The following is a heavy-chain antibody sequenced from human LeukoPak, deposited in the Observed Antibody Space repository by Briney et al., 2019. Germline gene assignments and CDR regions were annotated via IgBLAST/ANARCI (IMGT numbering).Heavy chain of an antibody. J-gene: IGHJ3*02. CDR3: ARTPVYYYDSSGYYRIGAFDI. D-gene: IGHD3-22*01. V-gene: IGHV7-4-1*02. CDR2: INTNTGNP. CDR1: GYTFTSYA. Sequence: ASVKVSCKASGYTFTSYAMNWVRQAPGQGLEWMGWINTNTGNPTYAQGFTGRFVFSLDTSVSAAYLQISSLKAEDTAVYYCARTPVYYYDSSGYYRIGAFDIWGQGTMVTVSS.